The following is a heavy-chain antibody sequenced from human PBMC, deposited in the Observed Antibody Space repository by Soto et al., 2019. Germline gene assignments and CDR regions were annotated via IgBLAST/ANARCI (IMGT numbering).Heavy chain of an antibody. CDR3: ARDLRLPDY. D-gene: IGHD4-17*01. V-gene: IGHV3-48*02. CDR1: GFTFSTHS. Sequence: EVQLVESGGGLVQPGGSLRLSCAASGFTFSTHSMDWVRQAPGKGLEWISFISSTGETKYYADSVKGRFTISRDNAKNSPYLQMESLRDEDTAVYYCARDLRLPDYWGQGTLVTVSS. CDR2: ISSTGETK. J-gene: IGHJ4*02.